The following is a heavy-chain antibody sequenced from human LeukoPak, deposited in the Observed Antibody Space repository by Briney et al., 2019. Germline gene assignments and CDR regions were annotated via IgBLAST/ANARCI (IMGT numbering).Heavy chain of an antibody. Sequence: GGSLRLSCAASGFTFSSYEMNWVRRAPGKGLEWVSYISSSGSTIYYADSVKGRFTISRDNAKNSLYLQMNSLRAEDTAVYYCARASPRGYSYGLGYYYYMDVWGKGTTVTVSS. CDR3: ARASPRGYSYGLGYYYYMDV. CDR1: GFTFSSYE. J-gene: IGHJ6*03. CDR2: ISSSGSTI. V-gene: IGHV3-48*03. D-gene: IGHD5-18*01.